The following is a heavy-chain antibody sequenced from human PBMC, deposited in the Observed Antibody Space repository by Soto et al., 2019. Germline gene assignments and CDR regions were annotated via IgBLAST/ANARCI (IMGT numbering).Heavy chain of an antibody. J-gene: IGHJ6*02. D-gene: IGHD1-26*01. CDR1: GYTFTSYG. CDR2: ISAYNGNT. V-gene: IGHV1-18*01. Sequence: GASVKVSCKASGYTFTSYGISWVRQAPGQGLEWMGWISAYNGNTNYAQKLQGRVTMTTDTSTSTAYMELRSLRSDDTAVYYCARRSRDRGYYYGMDVWGQGTTVTVSS. CDR3: ARRSRDRGYYYGMDV.